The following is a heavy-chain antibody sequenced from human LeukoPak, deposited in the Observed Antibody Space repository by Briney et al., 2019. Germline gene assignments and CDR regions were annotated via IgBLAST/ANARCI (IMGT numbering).Heavy chain of an antibody. V-gene: IGHV1-69*04. CDR3: ARDRVPRYCSSTSCTHFPDAFDI. CDR1: GGTFSSYA. CDR2: IIPILGIA. Sequence: GSSVKVSCKASGGTFSSYAISWVRQAPGQGLEWMGRIIPILGIANYAQKFQGRVTITADKSTSTAYMELSSLRSEDTAVYYCARDRVPRYCSSTSCTHFPDAFDIWGQGTMVTVSS. D-gene: IGHD2-2*01. J-gene: IGHJ3*02.